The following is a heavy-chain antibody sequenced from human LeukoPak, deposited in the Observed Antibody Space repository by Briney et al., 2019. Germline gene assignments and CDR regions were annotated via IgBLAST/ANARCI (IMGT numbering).Heavy chain of an antibody. CDR3: ARGGFLDPFDP. CDR2: IYYSGST. CDR1: GGSISSYY. J-gene: IGHJ5*02. V-gene: IGHV4-59*01. Sequence: SETLSLTCTLSGGSISSYYWSWIRQPPGKGLEWIGYIYYSGSTKYNPSLKSRVTISVDTSKNQFSLRLSSVTAADTAVYYCARGGFLDPFDPWGQGTLVTVSS. D-gene: IGHD1-1*01.